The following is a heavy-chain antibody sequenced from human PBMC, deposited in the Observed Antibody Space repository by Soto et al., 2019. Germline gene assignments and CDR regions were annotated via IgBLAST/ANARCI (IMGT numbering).Heavy chain of an antibody. V-gene: IGHV1-69*01. J-gene: IGHJ5*02. Sequence: QVQLVQSGAEVKKPGSSVKVSCKASGGTFSSYAISWVRQAPGQGLEWMGGIIPIFGTANYAQKFQGRVTITADESTSTAYMELSSLRSEDTAVYYCARDLGAYCSSTICYHNWFDPWGQGTLVTVSS. D-gene: IGHD2-2*01. CDR1: GGTFSSYA. CDR3: ARDLGAYCSSTICYHNWFDP. CDR2: IIPIFGTA.